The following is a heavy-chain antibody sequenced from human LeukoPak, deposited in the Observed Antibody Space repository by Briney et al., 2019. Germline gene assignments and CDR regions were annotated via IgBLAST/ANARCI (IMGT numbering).Heavy chain of an antibody. CDR3: AKVLDETAAGFFVLDY. Sequence: PGGSLRLSCAASGFTFTDYFMNWIRQAPGKGLEWVSSISISGSTIYYADSVKGRFTISRDNAKNSLYLQMNSLRAEDTAVYYCAKVLDETAAGFFVLDYWGQGTLVTVSS. CDR2: ISISGSTI. V-gene: IGHV3-11*01. CDR1: GFTFTDYF. J-gene: IGHJ4*02. D-gene: IGHD6-13*01.